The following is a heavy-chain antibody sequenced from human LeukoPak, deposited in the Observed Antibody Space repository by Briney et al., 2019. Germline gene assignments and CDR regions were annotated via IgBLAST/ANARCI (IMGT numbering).Heavy chain of an antibody. CDR1: GITFSYST. CDR3: ARAPPRGNDVTVGRYSYMDV. J-gene: IGHJ6*03. Sequence: GGSLRLSCAASGITFSYSTMTWVRQAPGKGLEWVSYISGTTISTIYYADSVKGRFTISRDNAKNSVYLQMNSLRAEDTAVYYCARAPPRGNDVTVGRYSYMDVWGKGTTVTVSS. CDR2: ISGTTISTI. D-gene: IGHD4-23*01. V-gene: IGHV3-48*01.